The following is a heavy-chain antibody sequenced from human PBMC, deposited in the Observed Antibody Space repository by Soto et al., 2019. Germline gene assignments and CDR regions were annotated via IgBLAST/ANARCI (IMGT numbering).Heavy chain of an antibody. CDR2: MNPNSGNT. J-gene: IGHJ6*03. D-gene: IGHD2-8*01. V-gene: IGHV1-8*01. CDR3: ARGLLYCTNGVCYMGYYYMDV. CDR1: GYTFTSYD. Sequence: ASVKVSCKASGYTFTSYDINWVRQATGQGLEWMGWMNPNSGNTGYAQKFQGRVTMTRNTSISTAYMELSSLRSEDTAVYYCARGLLYCTNGVCYMGYYYMDVWGKGTTVTVSS.